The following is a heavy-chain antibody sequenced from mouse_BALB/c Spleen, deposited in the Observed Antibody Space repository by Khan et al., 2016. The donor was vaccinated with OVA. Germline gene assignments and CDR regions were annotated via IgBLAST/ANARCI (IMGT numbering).Heavy chain of an antibody. CDR1: GYSFTGYF. D-gene: IGHD1-1*01. CDR3: ARKNGGDFDY. V-gene: IGHV1-20*02. J-gene: IGHJ2*01. Sequence: AQLQQSGPELVKPGASVKISCKASGYSFTGYFMNWVMQSHGKSLEWIGRINPHIGETLYNQKFKGKATLPVEDSSRTVHLELRSLASDDSAVYYCARKNGGDFDYWGQGTTLTVSS. CDR2: INPHIGET.